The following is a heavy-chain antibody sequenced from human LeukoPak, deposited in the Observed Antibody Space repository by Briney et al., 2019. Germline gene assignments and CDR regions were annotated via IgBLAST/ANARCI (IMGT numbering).Heavy chain of an antibody. CDR2: INHSGST. D-gene: IGHD3-16*02. V-gene: IGHV4-34*01. Sequence: SETLSLTCAVYGGSFSGYYWSWIRQPPGKGLDWIGEINHSGSTNYNPSLKSRVTISVDTSKNQFSLKLSSVTAADTAVYYCARGRGYYDYVWGSYRSYYFDYWGQGTLVTVSS. J-gene: IGHJ4*02. CDR3: ARGRGYYDYVWGSYRSYYFDY. CDR1: GGSFSGYY.